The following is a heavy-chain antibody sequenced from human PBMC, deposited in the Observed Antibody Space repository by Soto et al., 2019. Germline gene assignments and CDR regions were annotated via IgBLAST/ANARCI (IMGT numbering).Heavy chain of an antibody. J-gene: IGHJ4*02. Sequence: QVQLVQSGAEVKKPGSSVKVSCRASGGSFSTNTVSWVRQAPGQGLEWMGGITPIFGIANYAQRFQGRLTITADEYTSTTYMDLSRLRSEDTAFYYCARQFYYDRSGYFYAYWGQGTLVTVSS. CDR2: ITPIFGIA. CDR1: GGSFSTNT. D-gene: IGHD3-22*01. V-gene: IGHV1-69*01. CDR3: ARQFYYDRSGYFYAY.